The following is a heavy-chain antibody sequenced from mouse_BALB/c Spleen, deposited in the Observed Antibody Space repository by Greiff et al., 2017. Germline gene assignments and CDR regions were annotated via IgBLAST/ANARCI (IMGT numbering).Heavy chain of an antibody. D-gene: IGHD1-1*01. Sequence: EVQLQQSGAELVRSGASVKLSCTASGFNIKDYYMHWVKQRPEQGLEWIGWIDPENGDTEYAPKFQGKATMTADTSSNTAYLQLSSLTSEDTAVYYCNAGSSGAYWGQGTLVTVSA. V-gene: IGHV14-4*02. J-gene: IGHJ3*01. CDR3: NAGSSGAY. CDR1: GFNIKDYY. CDR2: IDPENGDT.